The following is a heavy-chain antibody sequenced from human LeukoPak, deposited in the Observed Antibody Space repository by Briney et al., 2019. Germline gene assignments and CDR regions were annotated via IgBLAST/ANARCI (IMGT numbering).Heavy chain of an antibody. D-gene: IGHD6-13*01. J-gene: IGHJ6*03. CDR3: ATSGYSSSWNPYYYYYYMDV. CDR1: GFTFSRYW. Sequence: GGSLRLSCAASGFTFSRYWMTWVRQAPGKGLEWVSAISGSGGSTYYADSVKGRFTISRDNSKNTLYLQMNSLRAEDTAVYYCATSGYSSSWNPYYYYYYMDVWGKGTTVTVSS. V-gene: IGHV3-23*01. CDR2: ISGSGGST.